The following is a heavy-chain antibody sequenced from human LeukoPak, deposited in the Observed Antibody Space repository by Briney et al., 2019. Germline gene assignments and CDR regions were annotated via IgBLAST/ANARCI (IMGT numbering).Heavy chain of an antibody. V-gene: IGHV4-59*01. Sequence: SETLSLTCTVSGGSISSYYWNWIRQPPGKGLEWIGYIYYSGSTNYNPSLKSRVTISLDTSKNQFSLEVNSVTAADTAVYYCARGGIGELLENNLDYWGQGTLVTVSS. CDR1: GGSISSYY. CDR3: ARGGIGELLENNLDY. CDR2: IYYSGST. J-gene: IGHJ4*02. D-gene: IGHD3-10*01.